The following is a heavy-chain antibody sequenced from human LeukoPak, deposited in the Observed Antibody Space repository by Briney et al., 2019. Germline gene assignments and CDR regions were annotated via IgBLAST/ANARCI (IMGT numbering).Heavy chain of an antibody. CDR1: GFSFEDYA. CDR3: VKGISSGGYYIDY. D-gene: IGHD6-19*01. CDR2: ISWNSGSI. J-gene: IGHJ4*02. V-gene: IGHV3-9*01. Sequence: PGRSLRLSCAGSGFSFEDYAMHWVRQAPGKGLEWVSGISWNSGSIAYADSVKGRFTISRDNAKTSLYLQMNSLRSEDTAFYYCVKGISSGGYYIDYWGQGTLVTVSS.